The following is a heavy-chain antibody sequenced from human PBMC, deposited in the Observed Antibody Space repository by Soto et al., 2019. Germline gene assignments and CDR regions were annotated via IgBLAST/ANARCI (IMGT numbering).Heavy chain of an antibody. V-gene: IGHV3-48*01. Sequence: GSLRLSCAASGFTFITYSMNWVRQAPGKGLEWVSYISSTNTIYYADSVKGRFTISRENAKNFLYLQMNSLRAGDTAVYYCARAFYDSSGYYAYYYGMDVWGQGTTVTVSS. CDR1: GFTFITYS. J-gene: IGHJ6*02. CDR2: ISSTNTI. CDR3: ARAFYDSSGYYAYYYGMDV. D-gene: IGHD3-22*01.